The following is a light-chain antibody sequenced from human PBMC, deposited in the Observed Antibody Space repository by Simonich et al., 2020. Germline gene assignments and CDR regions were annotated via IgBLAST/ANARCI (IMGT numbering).Light chain of an antibody. CDR1: QSVSSSY. V-gene: IGKV3D-20*01. J-gene: IGKJ1*01. Sequence: EIVLTQSPGTLSLSPGERATLSCRASQSVSSSYLAWYQQKPGLAHRLLLYEASSRATGIPDRCSGSGSVTDFTLTISRLEPEDFAVYYCQQYGSSPWTFGQGTKVEIK. CDR2: EAS. CDR3: QQYGSSPWT.